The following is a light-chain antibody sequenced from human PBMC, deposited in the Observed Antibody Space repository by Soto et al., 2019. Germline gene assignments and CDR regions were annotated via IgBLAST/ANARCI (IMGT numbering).Light chain of an antibody. V-gene: IGKV1-5*03. J-gene: IGKJ2*01. Sequence: DIQMTQSPSTLSASVGDRVTVTCRASQTINSWLARYQQKPGKVPKLLIYKASNLESGVPSRFSGSGSGTEFTLTISSLQPDDFATYYCQQYNSYPYTFGQGTKLEIK. CDR3: QQYNSYPYT. CDR2: KAS. CDR1: QTINSW.